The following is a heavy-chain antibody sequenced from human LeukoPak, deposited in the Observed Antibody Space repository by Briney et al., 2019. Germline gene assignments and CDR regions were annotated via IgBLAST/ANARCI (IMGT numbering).Heavy chain of an antibody. CDR1: GFIFSDFW. D-gene: IGHD1-14*01. J-gene: IGHJ4*02. CDR2: MNQDGNEK. Sequence: GGSLRLSCAASGFIFSDFWMTWVRQAPGKGLEWVANMNQDGNEKRYVDSVKGRFTISRDNAKNTLYLQMNSLRAEDTAVYYCARGTLNIPGEHGAFDYWGQGTLVTVSS. CDR3: ARGTLNIPGEHGAFDY. V-gene: IGHV3-7*01.